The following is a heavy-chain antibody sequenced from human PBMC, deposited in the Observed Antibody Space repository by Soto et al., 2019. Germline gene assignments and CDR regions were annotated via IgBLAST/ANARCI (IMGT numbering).Heavy chain of an antibody. CDR2: IIPFFGTA. V-gene: IGHV1-69*13. Sequence: GXSVKVSCKASVGTFSSYTFSWVRQATGQGLEWMGGIIPFFGTANYAQRFQGRVTLTADESTSTAYMELSSLRSEDTAVYYCAGTHFDSSGYYPSELDYWGQGTLVTVSS. CDR1: VGTFSSYT. D-gene: IGHD3-22*01. CDR3: AGTHFDSSGYYPSELDY. J-gene: IGHJ4*02.